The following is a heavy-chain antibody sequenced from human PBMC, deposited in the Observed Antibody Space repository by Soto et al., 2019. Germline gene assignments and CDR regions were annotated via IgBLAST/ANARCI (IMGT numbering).Heavy chain of an antibody. J-gene: IGHJ6*02. V-gene: IGHV3-23*01. Sequence: EVQLLESRGGLVQPGGSLRLSCAASGFTFSSYAMSWVRQAPGKGLEWVSAISGSGGSTYYADSVKGRFTISRDNSKNTLYLQMNSLRAEDTAVYYCAKVYYGSPGTTVTVNGMDVWGQGTTVTVSS. CDR3: AKVYYGSPGTTVTVNGMDV. CDR1: GFTFSSYA. D-gene: IGHD4-17*01. CDR2: ISGSGGST.